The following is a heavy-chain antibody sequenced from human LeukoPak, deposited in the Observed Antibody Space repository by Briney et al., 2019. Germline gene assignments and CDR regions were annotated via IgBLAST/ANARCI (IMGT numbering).Heavy chain of an antibody. J-gene: IGHJ3*02. D-gene: IGHD5/OR15-5a*01. CDR1: GASISDSPYY. CDR3: ARHDFGVYDFSAFDI. CDR2: VLYSGTT. Sequence: WETLSLTCDVSGASISDSPYYWGWIRQSPGKGLEWIGSVLYSGTTHYNPSLKNRVSVSVDTSKNQFSLDLRSVTAADTALYYCARHDFGVYDFSAFDIWGQGTLIRVSS. V-gene: IGHV4-39*01.